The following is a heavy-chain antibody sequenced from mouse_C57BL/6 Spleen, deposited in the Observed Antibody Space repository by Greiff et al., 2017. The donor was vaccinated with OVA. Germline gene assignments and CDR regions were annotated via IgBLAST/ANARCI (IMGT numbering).Heavy chain of an antibody. J-gene: IGHJ2*01. V-gene: IGHV1-69*01. Sequence: QVQLKQPGAELVMPGASVKLSCKASGYTFTSYWMHWVKQRPGQGLEWIGEIDPSDSYTNYNQKFKVKSTLTVDKSSSTAYMQLSSLTSEDSAVYYCARGGNYLYYFDYWGQGTTLTVSS. CDR1: GYTFTSYW. CDR3: ARGGNYLYYFDY. D-gene: IGHD2-1*01. CDR2: IDPSDSYT.